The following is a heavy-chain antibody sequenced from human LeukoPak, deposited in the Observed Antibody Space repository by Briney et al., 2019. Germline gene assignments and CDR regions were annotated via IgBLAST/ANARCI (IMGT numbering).Heavy chain of an antibody. D-gene: IGHD3-16*01. V-gene: IGHV5-51*01. CDR2: IYPGDSDT. J-gene: IGHJ4*02. CDR1: GYSFTNYW. CDR3: ARRGEDYYFDY. Sequence: GESLKISCKGSGYSFTNYWIGWVRQMPGKGLEWMGIIYPGDSDTRYRPSFQGQVTISADKSFNTAYVQWSSLKASYTAMDYCARRGEDYYFDYWGQGILVTVSS.